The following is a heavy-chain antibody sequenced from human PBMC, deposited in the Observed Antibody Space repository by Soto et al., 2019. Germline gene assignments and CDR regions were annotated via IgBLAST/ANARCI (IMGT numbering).Heavy chain of an antibody. CDR3: AGDSPYYYGMDV. J-gene: IGHJ6*02. Sequence: ASVKVSCKASGYTFTSYGISWVRQAPGQGLEWMGGISAYNGKANYAQKLQGRVTMTTDESTSTAYMELSSLRSEDTAVYYCAGDSPYYYGMDVWGQGTTVTVSS. CDR2: ISAYNGKA. CDR1: GYTFTSYG. V-gene: IGHV1-18*01.